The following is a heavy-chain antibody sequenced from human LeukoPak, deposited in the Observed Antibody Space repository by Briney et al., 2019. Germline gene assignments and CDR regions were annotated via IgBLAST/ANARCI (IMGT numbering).Heavy chain of an antibody. J-gene: IGHJ4*02. Sequence: PGGSLRLSCAASGFTFSDYYMSWIRQAPGKGLEWASYISSSGSTIYYADSVKGRFTISRDNSKNTLYLQMNSLRAEDTAVYYCAKDGFYYGSGSPMYLGFDYWGQGTLVTVSS. V-gene: IGHV3-11*04. CDR1: GFTFSDYY. CDR3: AKDGFYYGSGSPMYLGFDY. CDR2: ISSSGSTI. D-gene: IGHD3-10*01.